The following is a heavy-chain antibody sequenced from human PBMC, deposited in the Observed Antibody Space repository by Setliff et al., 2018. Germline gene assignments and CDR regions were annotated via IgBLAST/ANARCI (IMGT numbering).Heavy chain of an antibody. CDR2: IHYSGST. J-gene: IGHJ3*01. CDR3: ASPSAGWTKPFDV. D-gene: IGHD6-19*01. V-gene: IGHV4-59*01. Sequence: SETLSLTCSVSGGSISSNYWSWMRQPPGKGLEWIGYIHYSGSTSYNPSLKSRVTILVDTSKNQLSLRVNSMTAADTAMYYCASPSAGWTKPFDVWGQGTMVTVSS. CDR1: GGSISSNY.